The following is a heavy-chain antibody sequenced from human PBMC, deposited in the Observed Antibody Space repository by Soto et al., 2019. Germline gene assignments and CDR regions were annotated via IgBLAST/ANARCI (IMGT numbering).Heavy chain of an antibody. D-gene: IGHD4-4*01. CDR1: GFTFSSYG. CDR2: ISYDGSNK. V-gene: IGHV3-30*18. CDR3: AKPSNYDSIGFGY. J-gene: IGHJ4*02. Sequence: QVQLVESGGGVVQPGRSLRLSCAASGFTFSSYGMHWVRQAPGKGLEWVAVISYDGSNKYYADSVKGRFTISRDNSKNTLYLQMNSLRAEDTAVYYCAKPSNYDSIGFGYWGQGTLVTVSS.